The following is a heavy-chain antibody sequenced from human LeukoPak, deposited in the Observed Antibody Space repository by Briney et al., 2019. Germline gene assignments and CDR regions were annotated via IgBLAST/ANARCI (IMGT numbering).Heavy chain of an antibody. J-gene: IGHJ6*03. Sequence: GGSLRLSCAASGFTFSSYAMYWVRQAPGKGLEWVAVISYDGSDKFYADSVRGRFTISRDNSKNILYLQMNSLRAEDTAVYYCAKDRCSNGIGCLYYYMDVWGKGTMVTISS. CDR3: AKDRCSNGIGCLYYYMDV. V-gene: IGHV3-30*04. D-gene: IGHD2-8*01. CDR1: GFTFSSYA. CDR2: ISYDGSDK.